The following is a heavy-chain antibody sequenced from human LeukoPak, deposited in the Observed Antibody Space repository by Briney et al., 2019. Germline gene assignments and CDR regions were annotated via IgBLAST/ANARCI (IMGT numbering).Heavy chain of an antibody. D-gene: IGHD4-23*01. J-gene: IGHJ4*02. CDR3: ARRGGNSCFDY. CDR2: VYPGDSHT. Sequence: GESLKISCQGSGYSFTNYWIGWVRHMPGRGLDWMAIVYPGDSHTKYNPSFQGQVTISADKSISTAYLQWSSLKASDTAMYYCARRGGNSCFDYWGQGTLVTVSS. V-gene: IGHV5-51*01. CDR1: GYSFTNYW.